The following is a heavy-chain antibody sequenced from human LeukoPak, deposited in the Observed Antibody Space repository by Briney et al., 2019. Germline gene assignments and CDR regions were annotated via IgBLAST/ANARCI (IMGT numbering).Heavy chain of an antibody. J-gene: IGHJ6*02. CDR2: IWYDGSNK. V-gene: IGHV3-33*08. Sequence: PGRSLRLSCTASGFTLSDYAFHWVRQAPGKGLEWVAVIWYDGSNKYYADSVKGRFTISRDNSKNTLYLQMNSLRAEDTAVYYCARSGGSGSYYIETYYYYGMDVWGQGTTVTVSS. CDR1: GFTLSDYA. D-gene: IGHD3-10*01. CDR3: ARSGGSGSYYIETYYYYGMDV.